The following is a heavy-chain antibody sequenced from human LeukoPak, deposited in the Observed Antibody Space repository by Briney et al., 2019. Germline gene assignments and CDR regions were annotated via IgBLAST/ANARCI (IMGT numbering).Heavy chain of an antibody. V-gene: IGHV1-18*01. CDR1: GHTLTRYG. J-gene: IGHJ6*02. CDR3: ARGDLTVTTVYYGMDV. Sequence: ASVTVSCKVSGHTLTRYGISWVRQAPGQGLEWMGWISAYNGNTNYAQKPQGRVTMTIDTSTSTAYMELRSLRSDDTAVYYCARGDLTVTTVYYGMDVWGQGTTVTVSS. D-gene: IGHD4-17*01. CDR2: ISAYNGNT.